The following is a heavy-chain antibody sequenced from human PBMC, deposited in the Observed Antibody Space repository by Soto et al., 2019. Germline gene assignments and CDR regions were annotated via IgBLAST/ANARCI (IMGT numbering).Heavy chain of an antibody. Sequence: QVQLLQSGVEVKKPGASVKVSCKASGYIFTDYGLTWVRQAPGQGLEWMGWIANGNTKYAQRLQDRVTMTTDTSTNTAYMELRSLRADDTAIYYCAWEGGWYEGIDYWGQGTLVTVCS. V-gene: IGHV1-18*04. CDR2: IANGNT. CDR1: GYIFTDYG. CDR3: AWEGGWYEGIDY. D-gene: IGHD6-19*01. J-gene: IGHJ4*02.